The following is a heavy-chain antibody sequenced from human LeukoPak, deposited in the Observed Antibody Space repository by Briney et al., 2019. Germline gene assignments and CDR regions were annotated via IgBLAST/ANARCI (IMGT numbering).Heavy chain of an antibody. CDR2: INHSGST. Sequence: PETLSLTCAVYGGSFSGYYWSWIRQPPGKGLEWIGEINHSGSTNYNPSLKSRVTISVDTSKNQFSLKLSSVTAADTAVYYCARGVNSGYFDYCGQGTLVTVSS. CDR1: GGSFSGYY. J-gene: IGHJ4*02. CDR3: ARGVNSGYFDY. V-gene: IGHV4-34*01. D-gene: IGHD1-26*01.